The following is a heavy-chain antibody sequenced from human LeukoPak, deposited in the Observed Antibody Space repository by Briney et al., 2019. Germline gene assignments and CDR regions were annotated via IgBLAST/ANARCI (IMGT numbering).Heavy chain of an antibody. CDR3: ARESVAANWFDP. J-gene: IGHJ5*02. CDR2: INPNSGGT. Sequence: ASVKVSCKASGYTFTSYYMHWVRQAPGQGLEWMGWINPNSGGTNCAQKFQGRVTMTRDTSISTAYMELSRLRSDDTAVYYCARESVAANWFDPWGQGTLVTVSS. V-gene: IGHV1-2*02. D-gene: IGHD6-25*01. CDR1: GYTFTSYY.